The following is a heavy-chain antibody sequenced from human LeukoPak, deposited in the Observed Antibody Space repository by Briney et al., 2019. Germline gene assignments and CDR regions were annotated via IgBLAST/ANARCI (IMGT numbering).Heavy chain of an antibody. J-gene: IGHJ4*02. CDR3: ARDGKIAVAGTAGY. CDR1: GYTFTSYG. Sequence: GASVKVSCKASGYTFTSYGISWVREAPGQGLEWMGWISAYNGNTNYSQKLQGRVTMTTDTSTSTAYMETRRLRSDDTAVYYCARDGKIAVAGTAGYWGQGTLVTVSS. V-gene: IGHV1-18*01. CDR2: ISAYNGNT. D-gene: IGHD6-19*01.